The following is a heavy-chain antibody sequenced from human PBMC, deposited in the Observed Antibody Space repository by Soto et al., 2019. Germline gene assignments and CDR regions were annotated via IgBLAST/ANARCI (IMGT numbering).Heavy chain of an antibody. D-gene: IGHD3-10*01. CDR2: IYPGDSDT. CDR1: GYSFTSYW. Sequence: PGESLKISYKGPGYSFTSYWIGWMRQMPGKGLEWMGIIYPGDSDTRYSPSFQGQVTISADKSISTAYLQWSSLKASDTSMYYCARQSPPRYYGSGSYQDYYYGMDVWGQGTTVTLSS. V-gene: IGHV5-51*01. CDR3: ARQSPPRYYGSGSYQDYYYGMDV. J-gene: IGHJ6*02.